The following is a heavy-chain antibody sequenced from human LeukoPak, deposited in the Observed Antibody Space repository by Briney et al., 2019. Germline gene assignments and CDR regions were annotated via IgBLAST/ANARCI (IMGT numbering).Heavy chain of an antibody. V-gene: IGHV3-30*02. J-gene: IGHJ4*02. CDR2: IRYDGSNK. CDR3: AKDRGQSWLRFGTVDY. D-gene: IGHD5-12*01. CDR1: GFTFSSYG. Sequence: PGGSLRLSCAASGFTFSSYGMHWVRQAPGKGLEWVAYIRYDGSNKYYADSVKGRFTISRDNSKNTLYLQMNSLRAEDTAVYYWAKDRGQSWLRFGTVDYWGQGTLVTVSS.